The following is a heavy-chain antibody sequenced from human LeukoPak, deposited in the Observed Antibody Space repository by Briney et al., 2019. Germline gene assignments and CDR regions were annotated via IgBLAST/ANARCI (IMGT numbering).Heavy chain of an antibody. D-gene: IGHD6-19*01. V-gene: IGHV3-23*01. CDR3: AKAVLSLGWYESN. CDR2: ISGSGGNT. Sequence: GGSLRLSCAASGFTLSSSAMSWVRQAPGKGLEWVSSISGSGGNTYYADSVKGRFTISRDNSKNTLYLQMNSLRAEDTAVYYSAKAVLSLGWYESNWGQGTLVTVSS. J-gene: IGHJ4*02. CDR1: GFTLSSSA.